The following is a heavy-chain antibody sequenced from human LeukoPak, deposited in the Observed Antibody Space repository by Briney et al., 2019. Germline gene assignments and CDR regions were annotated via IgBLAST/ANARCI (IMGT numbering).Heavy chain of an antibody. V-gene: IGHV3-23*01. CDR3: AKCIASGSYSFRFDY. D-gene: IGHD3-10*01. J-gene: IGHJ4*02. Sequence: GGSLRLSCATSGFTFSAYAMSWVRQAPGKRLEWVSAINGGGFSPYYADSVKGRFTISRDNSKNTLYLQMNSLSAEDTALYYCAKCIASGSYSFRFDYWGQGTLVTVSS. CDR2: INGGGFSP. CDR1: GFTFSAYA.